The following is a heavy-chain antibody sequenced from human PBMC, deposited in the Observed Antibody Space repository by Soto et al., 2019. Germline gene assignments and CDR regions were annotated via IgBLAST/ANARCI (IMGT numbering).Heavy chain of an antibody. CDR3: AIDTFKDYYDSSGPWTGDRRYYYGMDV. CDR2: ISSSSSYI. D-gene: IGHD3-22*01. J-gene: IGHJ6*02. V-gene: IGHV3-21*01. CDR1: GFTFSSYS. Sequence: PGGSLRLSCAASGFTFSSYSMNWVRQAPGKGLEWVSSISSSSSYIYYADSVKGRFTISKDNAKNSLYLQMNSLRAEDTAVYYCAIDTFKDYYDSSGPWTGDRRYYYGMDVWGQGTTVTVSS.